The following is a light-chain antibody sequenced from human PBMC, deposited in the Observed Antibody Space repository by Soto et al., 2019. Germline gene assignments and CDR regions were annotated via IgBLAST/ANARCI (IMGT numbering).Light chain of an antibody. CDR3: QQSYSTPQT. V-gene: IGKV1-39*01. CDR2: AAS. CDR1: QTIGSY. Sequence: DIQMTQSPSSLSASVGDRVTITCRASQTIGSYLNWYQHQPGRAPKLLIYAASSLQSGVPSRFSGSGPGTAFTLTISSLQPEDFATYYCQQSYSTPQTFGQGTKVDIK. J-gene: IGKJ1*01.